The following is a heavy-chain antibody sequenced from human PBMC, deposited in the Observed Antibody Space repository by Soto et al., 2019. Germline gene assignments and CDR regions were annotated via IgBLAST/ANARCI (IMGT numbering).Heavy chain of an antibody. V-gene: IGHV3-33*01. Sequence: GGSLRLSCAASGFTFSSYGMHWVRQAPGKGLEWVAVIWYDGSNKYYADSVKGRFTISRDNSKNTLYLQMNSLRAEDTAVYYCARDPYVYRVAHGCFDYWGQGTLVTVSP. CDR2: IWYDGSNK. CDR3: ARDPYVYRVAHGCFDY. CDR1: GFTFSSYG. J-gene: IGHJ4*02. D-gene: IGHD5-12*01.